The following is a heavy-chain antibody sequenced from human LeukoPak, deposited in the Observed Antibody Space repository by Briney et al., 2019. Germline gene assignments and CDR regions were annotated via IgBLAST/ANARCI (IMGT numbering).Heavy chain of an antibody. CDR3: ARGVAVARPGGIH. Sequence: PSETLSLTCAVYGGSFSGYYWAWIRQPPGRGLEWIGEITHSGITNYNPSLKSRVTISVDTSKNQFSLEVTSVTAADTAVYYCARGVAVARPGGIHWGQGTLATVSS. D-gene: IGHD6-6*01. J-gene: IGHJ4*02. CDR2: ITHSGIT. CDR1: GGSFSGYY. V-gene: IGHV4-34*01.